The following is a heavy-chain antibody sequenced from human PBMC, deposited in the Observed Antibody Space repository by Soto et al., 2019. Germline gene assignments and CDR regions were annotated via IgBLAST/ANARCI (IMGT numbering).Heavy chain of an antibody. Sequence: QVQLQESGPGLVKPSETLSLTCTVSGGSVSSGSYYWSWIRQPPGKGLEWIGYIYYSGSTNYNPSLKSRFTISVDTSKNQFSLKLSSVTAADTAVYYCARGYYYDSSGYRDAFDIWGQGTMVTVSS. CDR1: GGSVSSGSYY. CDR3: ARGYYYDSSGYRDAFDI. J-gene: IGHJ3*02. CDR2: IYYSGST. D-gene: IGHD3-22*01. V-gene: IGHV4-61*01.